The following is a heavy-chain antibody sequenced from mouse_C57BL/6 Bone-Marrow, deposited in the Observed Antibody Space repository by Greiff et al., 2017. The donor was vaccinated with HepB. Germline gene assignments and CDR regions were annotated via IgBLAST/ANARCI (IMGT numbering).Heavy chain of an antibody. V-gene: IGHV2-2*01. D-gene: IGHD1-1*01. CDR2: IWSGGST. Sequence: VKLMESGPGLVQPSQSLSITCTVSGFTLTSYGVHWVRQSPGKGLEWLGVIWSGGSTDYNAAFISRLSISKDNSKSQVFFKMNSLQADDTAIYYCARDYYGSSEAWFAYWGQGTLVTVSA. J-gene: IGHJ3*01. CDR1: GFTLTSYG. CDR3: ARDYYGSSEAWFAY.